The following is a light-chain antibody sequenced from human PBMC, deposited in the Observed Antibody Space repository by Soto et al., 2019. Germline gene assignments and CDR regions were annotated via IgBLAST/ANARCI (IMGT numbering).Light chain of an antibody. V-gene: IGKV1-39*01. CDR1: QSISSY. CDR3: HQSYVSPPFT. CDR2: EAS. J-gene: IGKJ3*01. Sequence: DIQMTQSPSPLSASVGDRVYITCRTSQSISSYLNWYQAKPGKAPKLLIYEASTLEIGVPSRFSGSGSGTDFTLTISSLQPEDSSTYYCHQSYVSPPFTFGPGTRVDI.